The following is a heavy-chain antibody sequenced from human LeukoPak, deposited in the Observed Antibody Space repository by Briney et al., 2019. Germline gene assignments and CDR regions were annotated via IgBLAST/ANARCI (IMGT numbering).Heavy chain of an antibody. CDR1: GFTFSNYW. J-gene: IGHJ4*02. Sequence: GGSLRLSCAASGFTFSNYWMSWVRQAPGKWLEWVANIKQDGSEKYYVDSVKGRFTISRDNAKNSLFLQMNSLRAEDTAVYYCARRYYDFWSGYSYYFDYWGQGTLVNVS. V-gene: IGHV3-7*01. CDR3: ARRYYDFWSGYSYYFDY. CDR2: IKQDGSEK. D-gene: IGHD3-3*01.